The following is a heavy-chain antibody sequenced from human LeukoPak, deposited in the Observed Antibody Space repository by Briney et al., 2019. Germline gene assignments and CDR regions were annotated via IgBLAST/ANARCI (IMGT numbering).Heavy chain of an antibody. CDR3: VRQMVGASFDY. CDR2: IKQDGSET. D-gene: IGHD1-26*01. Sequence: GGSLRLSCAASGFPFSSYWMHWVRQAPGKGLEWVANIKQDGSETYYVDSVRGRFTFSRDNAENSVYLQMNSLRAEDTAVYYCVRQMVGASFDYWGQGTLVTVSS. J-gene: IGHJ4*02. CDR1: GFPFSSYW. V-gene: IGHV3-7*01.